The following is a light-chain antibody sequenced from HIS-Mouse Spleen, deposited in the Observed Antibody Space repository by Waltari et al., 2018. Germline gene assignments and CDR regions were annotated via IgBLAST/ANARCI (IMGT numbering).Light chain of an antibody. Sequence: QSALTQPASVSGSPGQSITISCTGTSSDVGSYNLVSWYQQLPGTAPNLLIYRNNQRPSGVPDRFSGSKSGTSAYLAISGLRSEDEADYYCAAWDDSLSGVFGGGTKLTVL. CDR2: RNN. J-gene: IGLJ3*02. V-gene: IGLV1-47*01. CDR3: AAWDDSLSGV. CDR1: SSDVGSYNL.